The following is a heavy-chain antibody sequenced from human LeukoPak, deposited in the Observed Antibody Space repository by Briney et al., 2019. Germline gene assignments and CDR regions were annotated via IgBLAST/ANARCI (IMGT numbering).Heavy chain of an antibody. CDR3: AKDWGQVPASISGH. CDR2: ISPGGGTT. CDR1: GFAFGSEA. Sequence: GGSLRLSCAVSGFAFGSEAMSWVRQSPARGLEWVASISPGGGTTYYADYVKGRFTISRDTSRNTLFLQMNSLRTEDTAVYYCAKDWGQVPASISGHWGQGTLVTVSS. J-gene: IGHJ1*01. V-gene: IGHV3-23*01. D-gene: IGHD2-2*01.